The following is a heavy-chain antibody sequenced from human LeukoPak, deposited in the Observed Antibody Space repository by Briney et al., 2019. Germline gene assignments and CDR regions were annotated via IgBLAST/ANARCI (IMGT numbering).Heavy chain of an antibody. CDR2: VHLDGRT. V-gene: IGHV4-4*02. CDR1: GGSVSSTNW. D-gene: IGHD6-25*01. J-gene: IGHJ4*02. CDR3: AREGGFYRPLDY. Sequence: PSETLSLTCGVSGGSVSSTNWWTWVRQPPGKGLEWIGEVHLDGRTNFNPSLKSRLTMSVDLSENHVSLKLTSVTAADTAVYYCAREGGFYRPLDYSGQGTLVTVSS.